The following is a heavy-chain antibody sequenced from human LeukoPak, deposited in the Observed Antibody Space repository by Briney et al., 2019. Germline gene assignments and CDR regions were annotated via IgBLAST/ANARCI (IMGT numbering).Heavy chain of an antibody. D-gene: IGHD3-10*01. CDR2: IHTSGNT. CDR3: ARAYYFGSSNWFDP. Sequence: SETLSLTCSVASGSISSYFWSWLRQPAGKGLEWIGRIHTSGNTDYNPSLKSRVTMSVEPSKNQISLKLTSVTAADTAVYYCARAYYFGSSNWFDPWGQGTLVTVSS. CDR1: SGSISSYF. V-gene: IGHV4-4*07. J-gene: IGHJ5*02.